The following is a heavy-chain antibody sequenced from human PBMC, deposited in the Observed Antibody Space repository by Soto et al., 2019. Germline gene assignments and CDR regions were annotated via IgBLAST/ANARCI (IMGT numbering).Heavy chain of an antibody. Sequence: QVQLVESGGGVVQPGRSLRLSCAASGFTFSSYGMHWVRQAPGKGLEWVAVTSYDGNNKYYADSVKGRFTISRDNFKNTLYLQMDSLRAEDTAMYYCAKDHLETTVTTPSYWGQGTLVTVSS. D-gene: IGHD4-17*01. V-gene: IGHV3-30*18. J-gene: IGHJ4*02. CDR2: TSYDGNNK. CDR3: AKDHLETTVTTPSY. CDR1: GFTFSSYG.